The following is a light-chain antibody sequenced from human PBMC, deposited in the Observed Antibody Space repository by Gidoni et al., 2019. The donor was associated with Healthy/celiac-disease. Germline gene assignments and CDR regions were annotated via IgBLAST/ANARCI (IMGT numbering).Light chain of an antibody. V-gene: IGLV1-40*01. CDR2: GNS. Sequence: QSVLTQPPSVSGAPGQRVTISCTGRSSNIGAGYDVHWSQQLPGTAPKLLIYGNSNRPSGVPDRFSGSKSGTSASLAITGLQAEDEADYYCQSYDSSLSGSLVFGTGTKVTVL. CDR1: SSNIGAGYD. CDR3: QSYDSSLSGSLV. J-gene: IGLJ1*01.